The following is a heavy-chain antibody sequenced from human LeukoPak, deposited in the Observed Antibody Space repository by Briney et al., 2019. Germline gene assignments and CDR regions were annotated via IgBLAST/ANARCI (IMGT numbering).Heavy chain of an antibody. CDR1: GYTFTDYY. J-gene: IGHJ4*02. V-gene: IGHV1-2*02. CDR3: ARRGDWNHHDF. Sequence: ASVKVYCKASGYTFTDYYMHWVRQAPGQGLEWMGWINPKSGGTNYAQKFQGRVTMTRDTSISTAYMELSSLRSDDTAVYYCARRGDWNHHDFWGQGTLVTVSS. D-gene: IGHD1-1*01. CDR2: INPKSGGT.